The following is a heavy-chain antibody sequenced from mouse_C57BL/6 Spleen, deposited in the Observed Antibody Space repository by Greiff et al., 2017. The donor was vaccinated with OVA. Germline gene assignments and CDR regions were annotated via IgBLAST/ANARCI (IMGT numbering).Heavy chain of an antibody. D-gene: IGHD2-1*01. Sequence: QVQLQQSGAELARPGASVKLSCKASGYTFTSYGISWVKQRTGPGLEWIGEIYPRSGNTYYNEKFKGKATLTADKSSSTAYMELRSLTSEDSAVYFCARLCYGNPYWYFDVWGTGTTVTVSS. J-gene: IGHJ1*03. CDR3: ARLCYGNPYWYFDV. CDR2: IYPRSGNT. V-gene: IGHV1-81*01. CDR1: GYTFTSYG.